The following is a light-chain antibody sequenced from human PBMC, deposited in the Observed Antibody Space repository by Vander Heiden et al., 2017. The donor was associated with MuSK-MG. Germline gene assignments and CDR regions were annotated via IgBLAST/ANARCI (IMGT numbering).Light chain of an antibody. J-gene: IGKJ3*01. V-gene: IGKV3-15*01. CDR2: GAS. CDR3: QQNNNWPHIT. Sequence: EIVMTQSPATLSVSPGERATLSCRASQSVRSNLAWYQQKPGQAPRLLIYGASTRATGIPARFSGSGYGTEFTLTISSLQSEDFAVYYCQQNNNWPHITFGRGTKVDIK. CDR1: QSVRSN.